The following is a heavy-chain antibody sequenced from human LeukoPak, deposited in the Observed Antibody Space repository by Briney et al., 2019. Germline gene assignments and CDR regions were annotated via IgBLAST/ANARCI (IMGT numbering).Heavy chain of an antibody. CDR2: IAPNSGDT. Sequence: ASVKVSFKASGYTFTDYYMHWVRQAPGQGLEWMGWIAPNSGDTNYAQKFQGRVTMTRDTSISTAYMELSRLKSDDTAVYYCARDIGSGWYWIGGNYWGQGTLVTVSS. D-gene: IGHD6-19*01. V-gene: IGHV1-2*02. CDR1: GYTFTDYY. J-gene: IGHJ4*02. CDR3: ARDIGSGWYWIGGNY.